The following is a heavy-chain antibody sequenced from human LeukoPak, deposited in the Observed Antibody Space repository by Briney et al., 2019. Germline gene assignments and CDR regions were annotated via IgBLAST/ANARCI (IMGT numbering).Heavy chain of an antibody. CDR2: ISSSGSTI. V-gene: IGHV3-48*03. Sequence: GGSLRLSCAASGFTFSSYEMNWVRQAPGKGLEWVSYISSSGSTIYYADSVKGRFTISRDNAKNSLYLQMNSLRAEGTAVYYCARDAEQWLFAFDIWGQGTMVTVSS. J-gene: IGHJ3*02. D-gene: IGHD6-19*01. CDR1: GFTFSSYE. CDR3: ARDAEQWLFAFDI.